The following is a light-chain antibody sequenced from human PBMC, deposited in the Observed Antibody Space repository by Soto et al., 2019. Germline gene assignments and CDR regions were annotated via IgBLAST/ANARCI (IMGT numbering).Light chain of an antibody. Sequence: QSAPTQPASVSGSPGQSITISCTGTSSDIGSHDYVSWYQHHPGKAPKLIIYEVTNRPSGVSDRFSGSKSGSTASLTISWLQAEDEADYHCTSYTSNTALVFGTGTKLTVL. CDR1: SSDIGSHDY. CDR3: TSYTSNTALV. CDR2: EVT. V-gene: IGLV2-14*01. J-gene: IGLJ1*01.